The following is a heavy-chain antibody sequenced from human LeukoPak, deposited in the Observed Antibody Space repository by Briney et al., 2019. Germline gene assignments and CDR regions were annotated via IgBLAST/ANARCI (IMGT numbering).Heavy chain of an antibody. CDR1: GFTFSSYG. CDR2: ISYDGSNK. Sequence: GGSLRLSCAASGFTFSSYGMHWVRQAPGKGLEWVAVISYDGSNKYYADSVKGRFTISRDNSKNTLYLQMNSLRAEDTAVYYCWPSMVRGGLFDYWGQGTLVTVSS. CDR3: WPSMVRGGLFDY. V-gene: IGHV3-30*03. J-gene: IGHJ4*02. D-gene: IGHD3-10*01.